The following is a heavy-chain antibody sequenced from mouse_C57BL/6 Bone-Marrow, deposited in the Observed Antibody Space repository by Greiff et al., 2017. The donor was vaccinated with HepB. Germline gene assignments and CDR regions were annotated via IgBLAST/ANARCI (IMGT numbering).Heavy chain of an antibody. Sequence: EVQLVESGPVLVKPGASVKMSCKASGYTFTDYYMNWVKQSHGKSLEWIGVINPYNGGTSYNQKFKGKATLTVDKSSSTAYMELNSLTSEDSAVYYCALWPSPPFAYWGQGTLVTVSA. D-gene: IGHD1-1*02. V-gene: IGHV1-19*01. CDR3: ALWPSPPFAY. CDR2: INPYNGGT. CDR1: GYTFTDYY. J-gene: IGHJ3*01.